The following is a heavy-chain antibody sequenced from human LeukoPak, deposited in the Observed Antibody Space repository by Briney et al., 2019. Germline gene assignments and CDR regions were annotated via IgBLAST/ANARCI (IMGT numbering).Heavy chain of an antibody. CDR2: TYPGDSDT. D-gene: IGHD6-6*01. Sequence: GESLKISCKGSGYSFFSYWIGWVRQMPGKGLEWMGITYPGDSDTRYSPSFEGQVTISADKSINTAYLQWSSLKASDTAMYYCARRGIAARVPPDYWGQGTLVTVSS. V-gene: IGHV5-51*01. J-gene: IGHJ4*02. CDR1: GYSFFSYW. CDR3: ARRGIAARVPPDY.